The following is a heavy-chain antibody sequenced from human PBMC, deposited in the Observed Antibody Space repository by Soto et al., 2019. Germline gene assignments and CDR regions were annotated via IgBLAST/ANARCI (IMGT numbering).Heavy chain of an antibody. Sequence: EVQLVESGGGLVKPGESLRLSCAGSGFSFSGYSMNWVRQAPGKGLEWVSSISSTSNNMYYADSVKGRFTMSRDNAKKSLYLQMNRLRVDDTAVYYCARDLASATGTFDYWGQGTLVTVSS. V-gene: IGHV3-21*02. D-gene: IGHD1-1*01. CDR3: ARDLASATGTFDY. CDR1: GFSFSGYS. CDR2: ISSTSNNM. J-gene: IGHJ4*02.